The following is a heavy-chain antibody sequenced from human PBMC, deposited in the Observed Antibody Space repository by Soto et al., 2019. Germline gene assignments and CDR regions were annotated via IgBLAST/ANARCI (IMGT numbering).Heavy chain of an antibody. CDR3: AREDRNYYDSSGYYH. J-gene: IGHJ5*02. D-gene: IGHD3-22*01. CDR1: GGSISSGSYY. Sequence: SETLSLTCTVSGGSISSGSYYWSWIRQHPGKGLEWIGYIHSSGSTYYNPSLKSRVTISVDTSKTQFSLKLSSVTAADTAVYYCAREDRNYYDSSGYYHWGQGTLVTVST. CDR2: IHSSGST. V-gene: IGHV4-31*02.